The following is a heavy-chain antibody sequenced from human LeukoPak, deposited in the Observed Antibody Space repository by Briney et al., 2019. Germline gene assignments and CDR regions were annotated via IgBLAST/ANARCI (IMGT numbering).Heavy chain of an antibody. D-gene: IGHD6-6*01. CDR3: ATEIVPPPYSSSDPSWGY. CDR2: IVVGSGNT. CDR1: GFTLSNSA. Sequence: GTSVKVSCKASGFTLSNSAVQWVRQARGQRLEWIGWIVVGSGNTKYAQKFQERVTITRDMSTSTAYMELSSLRSEDTAVYYCATEIVPPPYSSSDPSWGYWGQGTLVTVSS. V-gene: IGHV1-58*01. J-gene: IGHJ4*02.